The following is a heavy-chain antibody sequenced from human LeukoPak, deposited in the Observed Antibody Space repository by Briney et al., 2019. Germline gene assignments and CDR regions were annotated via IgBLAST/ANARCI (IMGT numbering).Heavy chain of an antibody. CDR3: ARGRWLPTLTWYFDL. V-gene: IGHV4-61*01. CDR1: GGSISSGSYY. J-gene: IGHJ2*01. CDR2: IYYSGST. Sequence: SETLSLTCTVSGGSISSGSYYWSWIRQPPGKGLEWIGYIYYSGSTNYNPSLKSRVTISLDTSKNQFSLKLSSVTAADTAVYYCARGRWLPTLTWYFDLWGRGTLVTVSS. D-gene: IGHD5-24*01.